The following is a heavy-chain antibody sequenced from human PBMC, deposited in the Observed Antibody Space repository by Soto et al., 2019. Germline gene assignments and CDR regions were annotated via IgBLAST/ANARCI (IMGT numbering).Heavy chain of an antibody. V-gene: IGHV5-51*01. J-gene: IGHJ6*02. D-gene: IGHD6-13*01. CDR2: IYPGDSDT. CDR1: GYSFTSYW. CDR3: ARGAYSSSWYTLPATLYGMDV. Sequence: GESLKISCKGSGYSFTSYWIGWVRQMPGKGLEWMGIIYPGDSDTRYSPSFQGQVTISADKSISTAYLQWSSLKASDTAMYYCARGAYSSSWYTLPATLYGMDVWGQGTTVTVSS.